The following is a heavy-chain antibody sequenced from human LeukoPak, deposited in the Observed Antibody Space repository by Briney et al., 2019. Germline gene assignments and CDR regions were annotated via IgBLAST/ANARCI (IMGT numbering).Heavy chain of an antibody. CDR2: IFYTGGT. Sequence: SETLSLTCSVSGGSITSSSYYWGWIRQPPEKGLEWIGSIFYTGGTFYSPSLKSRVTISVDTSKNQFSLKLSSVTAADTAVYYCARHGGTRVTLVEVYYFDYWGQGTLVTVSS. CDR1: GGSITSSSYY. V-gene: IGHV4-39*01. J-gene: IGHJ4*02. D-gene: IGHD4-11*01. CDR3: ARHGGTRVTLVEVYYFDY.